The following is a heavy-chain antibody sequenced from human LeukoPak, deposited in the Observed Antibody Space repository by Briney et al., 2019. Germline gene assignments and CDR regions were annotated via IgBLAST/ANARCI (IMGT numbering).Heavy chain of an antibody. V-gene: IGHV3-7*01. CDR2: IKEDGSQT. Sequence: GGSLRLSCAASESTFNGYTMNWVRQAPGKGLEWVANIKEDGSQTKYADSFLGRFTVSRDNSKNSLFLQMNSLRVEDTAVYYCVRDYPVVNPYWGQGTRVTVSS. D-gene: IGHD3-22*01. J-gene: IGHJ4*02. CDR3: VRDYPVVNPY. CDR1: ESTFNGYT.